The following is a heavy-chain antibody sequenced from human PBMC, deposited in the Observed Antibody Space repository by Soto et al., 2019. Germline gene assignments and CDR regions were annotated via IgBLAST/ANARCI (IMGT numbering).Heavy chain of an antibody. J-gene: IGHJ6*02. CDR2: IYYSGST. CDR1: GGSISSGDYY. D-gene: IGHD1-1*01. Sequence: QVQLQESGPGLVKPSQTLSLTCTVSGGSISSGDYYWSWIRQPPGKGLEWIGYIYYSGSTYYNPPLKSRVTISVDTSKNQFSLKLSSVTAADTAVYYCARVDNWGDLPNYYYGMDVWGQGTTVTVSS. CDR3: ARVDNWGDLPNYYYGMDV. V-gene: IGHV4-30-4*01.